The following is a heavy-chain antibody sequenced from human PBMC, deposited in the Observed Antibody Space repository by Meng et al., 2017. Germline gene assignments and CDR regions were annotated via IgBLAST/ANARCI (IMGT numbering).Heavy chain of an antibody. Sequence: RLVGCGGGLVETGGSRRLFCAASGFTFSSYWMSWVRQAPGKGLEWVANIKQDGSEKYYVDSVKGRFTISRDNAKNSLYLQMNSLRAEDTAVYYCAREGVIYWYFDLWGRGTLVTVSS. V-gene: IGHV3-7*01. CDR2: IKQDGSEK. D-gene: IGHD3-10*01. CDR1: GFTFSSYW. J-gene: IGHJ2*01. CDR3: AREGVIYWYFDL.